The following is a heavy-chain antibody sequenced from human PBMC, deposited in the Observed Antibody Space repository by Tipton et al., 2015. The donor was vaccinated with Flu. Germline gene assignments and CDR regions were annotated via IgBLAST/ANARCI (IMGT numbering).Heavy chain of an antibody. CDR1: GFTFSSYA. V-gene: IGHV3-23*01. D-gene: IGHD3-16*01. Sequence: SLRLSCAASGFTFSSYAMSWVRQAPGKGLEWVSAIIGGGVSTYYADSVKGRFTISRDNSKNTLYLQMNSLRAEDTAVYYCAKGRTSDYWGQGTLVTVSS. J-gene: IGHJ4*02. CDR3: AKGRTSDY. CDR2: IIGGGVST.